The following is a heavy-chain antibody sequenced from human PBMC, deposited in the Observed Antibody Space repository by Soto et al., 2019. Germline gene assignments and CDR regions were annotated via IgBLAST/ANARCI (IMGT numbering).Heavy chain of an antibody. CDR3: AKAIRQTGYMDV. J-gene: IGHJ6*03. V-gene: IGHV3-23*01. Sequence: GGSLRLFCAASGFTFSSYAMSWVRQAPGKGLEWVSAISGSGGSTYYADSVKGRFTISRDNSKNTLYLQMNSLRAEDTAVYYCAKAIRQTGYMDVWGKGTTVTVSS. CDR1: GFTFSSYA. D-gene: IGHD1-20*01. CDR2: ISGSGGST.